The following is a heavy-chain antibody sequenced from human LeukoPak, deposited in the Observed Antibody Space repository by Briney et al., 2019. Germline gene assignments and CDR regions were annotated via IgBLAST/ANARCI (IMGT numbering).Heavy chain of an antibody. CDR2: IYHGVST. V-gene: IGHV4-30-2*01. D-gene: IGHD4-17*01. CDR3: ARGPRIYGDYLFDY. CDR1: GGSISSGDYS. Sequence: SETLSLTCAVSGGSISSGDYSWSWLRQPPGKGLEWIGYIYHGVSTYYNPSLKSRLTISVDRSKNQFSLRLSSVTAADTAVYYCARGPRIYGDYLFDYWGQGTLVTVSS. J-gene: IGHJ4*02.